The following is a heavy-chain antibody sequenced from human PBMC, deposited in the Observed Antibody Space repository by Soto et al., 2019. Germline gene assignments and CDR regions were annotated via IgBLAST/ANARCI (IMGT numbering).Heavy chain of an antibody. J-gene: IGHJ6*04. CDR2: IQSGGPT. CDR3: ARDDVLCDGGRCYGVTLDV. D-gene: IGHD2-15*01. V-gene: IGHV3-66*01. Sequence: EVHLVESGGGLVQPGGSLRLSCAASGFTVSSKYMSWVRQDPGKGLEWVSLIQSGGPTYYADSVKGRFTISRDTSENTLHLQMDSLRAEDTAVYYWARDDVLCDGGRCYGVTLDVWGKGTTVTVSS. CDR1: GFTVSSKY.